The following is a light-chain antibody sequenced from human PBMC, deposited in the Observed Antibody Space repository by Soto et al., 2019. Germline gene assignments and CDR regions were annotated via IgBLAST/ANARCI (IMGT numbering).Light chain of an antibody. J-gene: IGKJ5*01. V-gene: IGKV3-20*01. Sequence: IVLTQSPGTLSLSPGERATLSCRARQSVSSSYLAWYQQKSGQAPRLLIYGASSRATGIPDRFSGSGAGTDFTLTISRLEPEDVAAYYCQQYGSSPITFGQGTRLEIK. CDR1: QSVSSSY. CDR3: QQYGSSPIT. CDR2: GAS.